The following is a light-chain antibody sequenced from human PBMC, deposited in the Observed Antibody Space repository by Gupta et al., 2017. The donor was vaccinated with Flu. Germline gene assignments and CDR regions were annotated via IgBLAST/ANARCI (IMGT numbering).Light chain of an antibody. CDR1: QSLLYSSNNQTY. CDR2: WAS. J-gene: IGKJ1*01. CDR3: QQDDSTPGT. Sequence: DIVMTQSPDSLAVALGERATINCKSSQSLLYSSNNQTYLAWYQQKPGQPPKLLIDWASTRGFGVPDRFNGSGSGTDFTLAISRLQAEDVALYYCQQDDSTPGTFGQGTKVEIK. V-gene: IGKV4-1*01.